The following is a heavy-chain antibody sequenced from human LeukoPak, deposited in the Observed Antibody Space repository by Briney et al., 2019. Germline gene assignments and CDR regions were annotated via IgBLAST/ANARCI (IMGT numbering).Heavy chain of an antibody. J-gene: IGHJ4*02. D-gene: IGHD3-22*01. CDR1: GYTFINYW. Sequence: GESLKISCKASGYTFINYWIGWVRQMPGKGLEWMGIIRPTDYDTRYCPSFQGQVTISADKSINTAYLQWNSLQASDTANYYCVRLDSGGFYYVFYWGQGTPVTVSS. CDR3: VRLDSGGFYYVFY. V-gene: IGHV5-51*01. CDR2: IRPTDYDT.